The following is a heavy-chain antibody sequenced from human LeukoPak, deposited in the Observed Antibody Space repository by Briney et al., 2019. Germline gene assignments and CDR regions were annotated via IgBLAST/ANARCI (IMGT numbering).Heavy chain of an antibody. J-gene: IGHJ3*02. Sequence: ASVKVSCKASGYTFTSYAMNWVRQAPGQGLGWMGWINTNTGNPTYAQGFTGRFVFSLDTSVSTAYLQISSLKAEDTAVYYCARDIVATISQDAFDIWGQGTMVTVSS. V-gene: IGHV7-4-1*02. CDR2: INTNTGNP. CDR3: ARDIVATISQDAFDI. D-gene: IGHD5-12*01. CDR1: GYTFTSYA.